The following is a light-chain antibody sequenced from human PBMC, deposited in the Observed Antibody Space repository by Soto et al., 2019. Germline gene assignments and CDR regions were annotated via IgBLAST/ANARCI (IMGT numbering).Light chain of an antibody. CDR2: DAS. V-gene: IGKV3-11*01. Sequence: EIVLTQSPATLSLSPGERATLSCRASQSVSSYLAWYQQKPGQAPRLLIYDASNRATGIPARFSGSGSGTDFPLTISSLDHEDFSVYYCHQRSTWTIFSFGAGTKVVIK. J-gene: IGKJ3*01. CDR1: QSVSSY. CDR3: HQRSTWTIFS.